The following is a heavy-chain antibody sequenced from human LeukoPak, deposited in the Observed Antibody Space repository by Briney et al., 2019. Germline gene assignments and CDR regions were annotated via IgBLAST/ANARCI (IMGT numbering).Heavy chain of an antibody. Sequence: GGSLRLSCAASGFTVSRSYMNWVRQAPGKGLEWVSVIYSDGTTYYAESVKGRLTISRDNSKNTLYLQMNSLRVEDTAVYYCARDQNAFDYWGQGTLVTVSS. J-gene: IGHJ4*02. V-gene: IGHV3-53*01. CDR2: IYSDGTT. CDR1: GFTVSRSY. CDR3: ARDQNAFDY.